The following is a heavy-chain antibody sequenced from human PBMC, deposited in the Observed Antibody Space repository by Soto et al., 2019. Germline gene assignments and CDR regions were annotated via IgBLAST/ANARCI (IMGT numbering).Heavy chain of an antibody. CDR1: GDSIGSYY. V-gene: IGHV4-59*08. J-gene: IGHJ6*03. D-gene: IGHD2-21*01. CDR3: ARLVASYYYLDV. CDR2: IYYSGST. Sequence: PSETLSLTCTVSGDSIGSYYWSWVRQPPGKGPEWIAYIYYSGSTKYNPSLQSRVTISIDTSKNQFSLKLNSVTAADTAVYYCARLVASYYYLDVWGKGTTVTVS.